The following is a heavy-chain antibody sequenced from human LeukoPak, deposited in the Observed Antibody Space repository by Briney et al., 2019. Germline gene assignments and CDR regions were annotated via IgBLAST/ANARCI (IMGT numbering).Heavy chain of an antibody. V-gene: IGHV4-61*01. J-gene: IGHJ6*03. CDR2: IYYSGST. Sequence: PSETLSLTCTVSGGSISSSSYYWSWIRQPPGKGLEWIGNIYYSGSTNYNPSLKSRVTISVDTSKNQLSLKLSSVTAADTAVYYCTRGSIAYYYMDVWGKGTTVTISS. CDR3: TRGSIAYYYMDV. D-gene: IGHD3-22*01. CDR1: GGSISSSSYY.